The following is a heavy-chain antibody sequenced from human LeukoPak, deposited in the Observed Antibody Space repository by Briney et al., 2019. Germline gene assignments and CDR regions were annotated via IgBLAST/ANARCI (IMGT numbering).Heavy chain of an antibody. J-gene: IGHJ6*03. Sequence: ASVKVSCKASGYTFTSCIMNWVRQAPGQGLEWMGWINTNTGNPTYAQGFTGRFVFSLDTSVNTAYLQISSLKAEDTAVYYCARVGLPYYYYYMDVWGKGTMVTVSS. D-gene: IGHD3/OR15-3a*01. V-gene: IGHV7-4-1*02. CDR1: GYTFTSCI. CDR3: ARVGLPYYYYYMDV. CDR2: INTNTGNP.